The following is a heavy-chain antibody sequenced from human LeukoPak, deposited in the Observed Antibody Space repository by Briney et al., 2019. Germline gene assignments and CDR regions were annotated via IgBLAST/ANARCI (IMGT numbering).Heavy chain of an antibody. J-gene: IGHJ3*02. D-gene: IGHD3-22*01. V-gene: IGHV4-30-4*02. CDR3: AREFRAYYDSSGRAFDI. CDR2: IYYSGST. Sequence: SETLSLTCTVSGGSVSSSSYYWGWIRQPPGKGLEWIGYIYYSGSTYYNPSLKSRVTISVDTSKNQFSLKLSSVTAADTAVYYCAREFRAYYDSSGRAFDIWGQGTMVTVSS. CDR1: GGSVSSSSYY.